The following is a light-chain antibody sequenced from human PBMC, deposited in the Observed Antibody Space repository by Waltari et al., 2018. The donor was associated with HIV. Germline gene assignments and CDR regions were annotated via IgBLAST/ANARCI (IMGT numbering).Light chain of an antibody. CDR3: QQSYSTPYT. CDR1: HSISSY. Sequence: DIQMTQSPSSVSASVGDRVTITCRASHSISSYLTLYQQKPGKAPKLLIYAASSLQSGVPSRFSGSGSGTDFTLTINSLQPEDFATYFCQQSYSTPYTFGQGTELEIK. CDR2: AAS. V-gene: IGKV1-39*01. J-gene: IGKJ2*01.